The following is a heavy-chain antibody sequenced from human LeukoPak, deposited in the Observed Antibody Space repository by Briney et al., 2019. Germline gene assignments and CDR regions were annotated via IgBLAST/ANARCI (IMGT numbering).Heavy chain of an antibody. CDR1: GFTFDDYG. CDR3: ARGPIVVVPAAKFDY. D-gene: IGHD2-2*01. CDR2: INWNGGST. Sequence: GGSLRLSCAASGFTFDDYGMSWVRQAPGRGLKWVSGINWNGGSTGYADSVKGRFTISRDNAKNSLYLQMNSLRAEDTALYYCARGPIVVVPAAKFDYWGQGTLVTVSS. V-gene: IGHV3-20*04. J-gene: IGHJ4*02.